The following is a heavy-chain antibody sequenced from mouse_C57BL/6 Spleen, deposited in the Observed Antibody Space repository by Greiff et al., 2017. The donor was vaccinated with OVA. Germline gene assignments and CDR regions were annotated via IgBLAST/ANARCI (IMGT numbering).Heavy chain of an antibody. D-gene: IGHD1-1*01. CDR1: GYSITSGYD. Sequence: VQLQQSGPGMVKPSQSLSLTCTVTGYSITSGYDWHWIRHFPGNKLEWMGYISYSGSTNYNPSLKSRISITHGTSKNHFFLKLNSVTTEDTATYYCAREGKLLPWYFDVWGTGTTVTVSS. CDR3: AREGKLLPWYFDV. J-gene: IGHJ1*03. CDR2: ISYSGST. V-gene: IGHV3-1*01.